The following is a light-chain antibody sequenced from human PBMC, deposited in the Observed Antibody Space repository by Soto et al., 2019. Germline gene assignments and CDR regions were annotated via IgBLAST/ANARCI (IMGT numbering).Light chain of an antibody. CDR2: DAS. Sequence: EIALSQAPGTLSLSPGERATLSCRASQSVSSSYLAWYQQKPGQAPRLLIYDASNRATGIPARFSGSGSGTDFTLTISRLEPEDFAVYYCQQYGSSRSTLGQGTKVDIK. V-gene: IGKV3-20*01. J-gene: IGKJ1*01. CDR3: QQYGSSRST. CDR1: QSVSSSY.